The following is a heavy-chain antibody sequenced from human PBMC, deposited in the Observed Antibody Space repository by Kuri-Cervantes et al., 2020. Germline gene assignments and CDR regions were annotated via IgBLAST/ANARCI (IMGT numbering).Heavy chain of an antibody. J-gene: IGHJ4*02. V-gene: IGHV4-31*03. CDR1: GGSISSGGYY. CDR3: AYSRSGWEPDFDY. CDR2: IYYSGST. D-gene: IGHD6-6*01. Sequence: LRLSCTVSGGSISSGGYYWSWIRQHPGKGLEWIGYIYYSGSTYYNPSLKSRVTISVDTSKNQFSLKLSSVTAADTAVYYCAYSRSGWEPDFDYWGQGTLVTVSS.